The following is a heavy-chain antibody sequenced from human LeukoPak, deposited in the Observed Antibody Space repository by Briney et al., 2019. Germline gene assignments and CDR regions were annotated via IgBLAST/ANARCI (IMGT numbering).Heavy chain of an antibody. D-gene: IGHD5-24*01. CDR1: GGSISSYY. V-gene: IGHV4-4*07. Sequence: PSETLSLTCTVSGGSISSYYWTWIRQPAGKGLEWIGRIYASGTSSYNPSLKSRVTISADKSKNQFSLRLSSVTAADTAVYYCARGLDGYGTFDYWGQGTLVTVSS. J-gene: IGHJ4*02. CDR2: IYASGTS. CDR3: ARGLDGYGTFDY.